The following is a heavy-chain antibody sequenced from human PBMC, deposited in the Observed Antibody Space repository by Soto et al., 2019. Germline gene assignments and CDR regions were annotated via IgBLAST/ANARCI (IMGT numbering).Heavy chain of an antibody. CDR1: GGSISSSNV. J-gene: IGHJ3*02. D-gene: IGHD5-12*01. CDR2: IYHSGST. Sequence: PSESLSLTCAVFGGSISSSNVWRWVRQPPGKGLEWIVEIYHSGSTNYNPSLESRVTISVNKSKNQFSLKLSSVTAADTAVYYCARGVEMATTAAFDIWGQGTMVTVSS. CDR3: ARGVEMATTAAFDI. V-gene: IGHV4-4*02.